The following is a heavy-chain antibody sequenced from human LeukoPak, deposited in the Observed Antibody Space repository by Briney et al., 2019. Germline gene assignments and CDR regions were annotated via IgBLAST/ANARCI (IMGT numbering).Heavy chain of an antibody. CDR2: INTDGSST. D-gene: IGHD3-16*01. J-gene: IGHJ6*03. Sequence: GGSLRLSCAASGFTFSSYWMNWVRHAPGRGLVRVSRINTDGSSTSYEASAKGRLTTLRDNANNTLHLQMNSWRADATAAYYSVSGGRPYYCSYYMDVWGKGTTVTVSS. V-gene: IGHV3-74*01. CDR1: GFTFSSYW. CDR3: VSGGRPYYCSYYMDV.